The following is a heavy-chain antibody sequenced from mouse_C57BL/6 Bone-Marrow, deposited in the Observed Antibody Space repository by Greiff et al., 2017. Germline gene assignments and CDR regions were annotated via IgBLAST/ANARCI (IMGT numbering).Heavy chain of an antibody. V-gene: IGHV3-6*01. J-gene: IGHJ4*01. CDR2: ISYDGSN. D-gene: IGHD3-3*01. CDR1: GYSITSGYY. Sequence: VQLQQSGPGLVKPSQSLSLTCSVTGYSITSGYYWNWIRQFPGNKLEWMGYISYDGSNNYNPSLKNRISITRDTSKNQFFLKLNSVTTEDTATYYCARRGPTAMDYWGQGTSVTVSS. CDR3: ARRGPTAMDY.